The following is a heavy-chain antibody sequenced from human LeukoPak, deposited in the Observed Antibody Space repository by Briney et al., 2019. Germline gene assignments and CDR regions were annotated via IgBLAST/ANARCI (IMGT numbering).Heavy chain of an antibody. J-gene: IGHJ4*02. CDR3: ATRYNYDILTGYFGSY. Sequence: SETLSLTCAVYGGSFSGYYWSWIRQPPGKGLEWIGEINHSGSTNYNPSLKSRVTISIDTSKNQFSLKLNSVTAADTATYYCATRYNYDILTGYFGSYWGQGILVAVS. V-gene: IGHV4-34*01. D-gene: IGHD3-9*01. CDR2: INHSGST. CDR1: GGSFSGYY.